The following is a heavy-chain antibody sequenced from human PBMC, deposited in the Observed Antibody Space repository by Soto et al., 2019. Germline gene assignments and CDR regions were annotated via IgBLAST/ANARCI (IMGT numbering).Heavy chain of an antibody. CDR2: ISYSGHT. CDR1: GGSISSGDYY. J-gene: IGHJ5*02. Sequence: QVPLQESGPGLVKSSQTLSLTCSVSGGSISSGDYYWNWIRQHPEKGLEWIGYISYSGHTYYNPSVCSRVTISEDTSKNHFSLSLSSVTAAHTAVYYCAGGRYCSNGVCYFLDPWGQGTLVTVSS. CDR3: AGGRYCSNGVCYFLDP. V-gene: IGHV4-31*03. D-gene: IGHD2-8*01.